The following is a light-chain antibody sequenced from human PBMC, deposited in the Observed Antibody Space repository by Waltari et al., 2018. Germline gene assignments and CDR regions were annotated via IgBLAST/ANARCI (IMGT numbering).Light chain of an antibody. J-gene: IGLJ3*02. CDR1: SPNIGANYN. CDR3: QSYDTSLSAWV. V-gene: IGLV1-40*01. CDR2: DNT. Sequence: QSVLTQPPSVSGAPGQRVPISCSGSSPNIGANYNVHWYQQLPGTAPKLFIYDNTNRPSGVPDRFSGSKSGTSASLAITGLQTEDEADYYCQSYDTSLSAWVFGGGTKLTVL.